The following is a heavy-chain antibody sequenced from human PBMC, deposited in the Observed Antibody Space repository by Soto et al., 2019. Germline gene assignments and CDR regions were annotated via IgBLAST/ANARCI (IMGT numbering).Heavy chain of an antibody. D-gene: IGHD2-21*02. J-gene: IGHJ4*02. V-gene: IGHV3-23*01. CDR1: GLTFSAYA. Sequence: GGSLRLSCAASGLTFSAYAMSWVRQAPGKGLEWVSAISGSGVTTYYADSVKGRFTVSRDNSKNTLFLQMNSLRAGDTAVYYCAKDHPSLRALDYWGQGTLVTVSS. CDR2: ISGSGVTT. CDR3: AKDHPSLRALDY.